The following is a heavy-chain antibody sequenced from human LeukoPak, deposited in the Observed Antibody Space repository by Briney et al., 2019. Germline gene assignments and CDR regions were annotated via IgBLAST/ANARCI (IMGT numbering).Heavy chain of an antibody. D-gene: IGHD2-2*01. CDR2: TGSTGVST. CDR3: AKDPGVVPAHYFDY. Sequence: PGGSLRLSCAASGFTFSSYAMNWVRQAPGKGLEWVSATGSTGVSTFYADSVKGRFTVSRDNSRNTLSLQMNSLSAEDTAVYYCAKDPGVVPAHYFDYWGQGILVTVSS. CDR1: GFTFSSYA. J-gene: IGHJ4*02. V-gene: IGHV3-23*01.